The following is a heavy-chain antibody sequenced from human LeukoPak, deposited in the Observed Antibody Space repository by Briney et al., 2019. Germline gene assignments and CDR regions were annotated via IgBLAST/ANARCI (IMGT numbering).Heavy chain of an antibody. CDR3: ARDNRYPPGFDP. CDR1: GGSFSGYY. CDR2: INHSGST. V-gene: IGHV4-34*01. J-gene: IGHJ5*02. D-gene: IGHD1-14*01. Sequence: PSETLSLTCAVYGGSFSGYYWSWIRQPPGKGLEWIGEINHSGSTNYNPSLKSRVTISVDTSKNQFSLKLSSVTAADTAVYYCARDNRYPPGFDPWGQGTLVTVSS.